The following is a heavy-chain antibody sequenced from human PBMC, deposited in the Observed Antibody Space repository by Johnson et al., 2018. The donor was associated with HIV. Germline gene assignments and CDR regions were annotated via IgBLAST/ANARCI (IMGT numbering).Heavy chain of an antibody. Sequence: VQLVESGGGLVQTGGSLRLTCAASGLTFSTSWMNWVRQAPGKGLEWVSVINTGGGTYYADSVKGRFTMSRDNSKNTLYLQMNSLRGEDTAVYYCARGSQEMVTIWNAFDIWGQGTMVTVSS. J-gene: IGHJ3*02. CDR1: GLTFSTSW. V-gene: IGHV3-66*02. CDR2: INTGGGT. D-gene: IGHD5-24*01. CDR3: ARGSQEMVTIWNAFDI.